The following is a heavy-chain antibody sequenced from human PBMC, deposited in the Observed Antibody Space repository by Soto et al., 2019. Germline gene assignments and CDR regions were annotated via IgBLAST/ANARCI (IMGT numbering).Heavy chain of an antibody. CDR1: GFTFSGSA. D-gene: IGHD2-15*01. CDR3: TRHIVVVVAATPSDY. Sequence: EVQLVESGGGLVQPGGSLKLSCAASGFTFSGSAMHWVRQASGKGLEWVGRIRSKANSDATAYAASVKGRFTISRDDSKNTAYLQMNSLKTEDTAVYYCTRHIVVVVAATPSDYWGQGTLVTVSS. J-gene: IGHJ4*02. V-gene: IGHV3-73*01. CDR2: IRSKANSDAT.